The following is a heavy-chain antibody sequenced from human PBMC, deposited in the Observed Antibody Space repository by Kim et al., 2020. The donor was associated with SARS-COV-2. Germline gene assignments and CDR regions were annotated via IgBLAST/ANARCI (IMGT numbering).Heavy chain of an antibody. CDR2: ISSSSSYT. Sequence: GGSLRLSCAASGFTFSDYYMSWIRQAPGKGLEWVSYISSSSSYTNYADSVKGRFTISRDNAKNSLYLQMNSLRAEDTAVYYCATSLYYDFWSGYYDADYYYYGMDVWGQGTTVTVSS. V-gene: IGHV3-11*03. J-gene: IGHJ6*02. D-gene: IGHD3-3*01. CDR3: ATSLYYDFWSGYYDADYYYYGMDV. CDR1: GFTFSDYY.